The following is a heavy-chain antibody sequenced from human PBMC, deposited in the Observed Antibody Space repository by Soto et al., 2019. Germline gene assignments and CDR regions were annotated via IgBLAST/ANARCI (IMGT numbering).Heavy chain of an antibody. CDR1: GFTFSSYW. V-gene: IGHV3-7*04. D-gene: IGHD2-21*01. CDR3: ARGPFA. Sequence: EVQLVESGGGLVQPGGSLRLSCVASGFTFSSYWVSWARQAPGKGLEWVANIAPDGSQKNYVDSVKGRFTISRDNAKNSLYSQMTSVRVEDTAVYYCARGPFAWSQGTLVTVSS. J-gene: IGHJ4*02. CDR2: IAPDGSQK.